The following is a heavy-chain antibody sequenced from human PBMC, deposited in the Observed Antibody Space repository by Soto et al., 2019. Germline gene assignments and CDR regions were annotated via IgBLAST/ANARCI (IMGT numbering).Heavy chain of an antibody. Sequence: ASVKVSCKVSGYTLTELSMHWVRQAPGKGLEWMGGFDPEDGETIYAQKFQGRVTMTEDTSTDTAYMELSSLRSEDTAVYYCASWNYNGYYFDYWGQGTLVTVSS. V-gene: IGHV1-24*01. CDR1: GYTLTELS. CDR2: FDPEDGET. D-gene: IGHD1-7*01. J-gene: IGHJ4*02. CDR3: ASWNYNGYYFDY.